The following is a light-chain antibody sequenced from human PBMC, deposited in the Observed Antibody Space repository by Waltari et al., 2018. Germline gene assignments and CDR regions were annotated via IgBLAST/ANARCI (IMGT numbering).Light chain of an antibody. CDR2: GST. CDR1: GSNIGAGSD. J-gene: IGLJ3*02. V-gene: IGLV1-40*01. CDR3: QSYDTSLRVV. Sequence: QRVTISCTGSGSNIGAGSDVHWYQQLPRAAPKLLIYGSTSRPLGVPDRFFGSTSGTSASLAITGLQAEDEADYYCQSYDTSLRVVFGGGTKLTVL.